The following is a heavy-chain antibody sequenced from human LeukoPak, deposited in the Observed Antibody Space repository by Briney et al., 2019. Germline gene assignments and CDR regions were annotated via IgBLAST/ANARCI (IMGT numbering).Heavy chain of an antibody. Sequence: GASVKVSCKASGGTFSSYAISWVRQAPGQGLEWMGGIIPIFGTANYAQKFQGRVTITTDESTSTAYMELSSLRSEDTAVYYCARGCCSSTSSKYYYYYYYMDVWGKGTTVTVSS. J-gene: IGHJ6*03. D-gene: IGHD2-2*01. CDR1: GGTFSSYA. V-gene: IGHV1-69*05. CDR3: ARGCCSSTSSKYYYYYYYMDV. CDR2: IIPIFGTA.